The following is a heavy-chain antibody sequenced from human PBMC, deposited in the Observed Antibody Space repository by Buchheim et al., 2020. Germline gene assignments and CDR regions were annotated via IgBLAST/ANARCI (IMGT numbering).Heavy chain of an antibody. CDR3: AKDRGQWLVPDYYYYYGMDV. D-gene: IGHD6-19*01. J-gene: IGHJ6*02. V-gene: IGHV3-30*18. Sequence: QVQLVESGGGVVQPGRSLRLSCAASGFTFSSYGMHWVRQAPGKGLEWVAVISYDGSNKYYADSVKGRFTISRDNSKNTLYLQMNSLRAEDTAVYYCAKDRGQWLVPDYYYYYGMDVWGQGTT. CDR2: ISYDGSNK. CDR1: GFTFSSYG.